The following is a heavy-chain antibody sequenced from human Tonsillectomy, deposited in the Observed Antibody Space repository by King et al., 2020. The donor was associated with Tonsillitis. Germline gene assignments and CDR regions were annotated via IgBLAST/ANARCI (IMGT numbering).Heavy chain of an antibody. V-gene: IGHV3-30-3*01. Sequence: VQLVESGGGVVQPGRSLRLSCAASEIPFSRSTIHWVRQAPGKGLECVALLSYDGSNKYYAASVRGRFTVSSDNSRNTMYLQMDSLRVEDTAVYYCAREKRLYDAFDIWGQGTVVIVSS. CDR2: LSYDGSNK. J-gene: IGHJ3*02. CDR1: EIPFSRST. CDR3: AREKRLYDAFDI.